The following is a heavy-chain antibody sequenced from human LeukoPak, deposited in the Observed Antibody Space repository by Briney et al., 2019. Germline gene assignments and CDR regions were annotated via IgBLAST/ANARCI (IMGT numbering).Heavy chain of an antibody. CDR1: GFTFSSYA. CDR2: ISYDGSNK. J-gene: IGHJ6*03. V-gene: IGHV3-30*04. D-gene: IGHD4-17*01. CDR3: ARDPDYGDYYYYYYMDV. Sequence: PGGSLRLSCAASGFTFSSYAMHWVRQAPGKGLEWVAVISYDGSNKYYADSVKGRFTISRDNSKNTLYLQMNSLRAEDTAVYYCARDPDYGDYYYYYYMDVWGKGTTVTVSS.